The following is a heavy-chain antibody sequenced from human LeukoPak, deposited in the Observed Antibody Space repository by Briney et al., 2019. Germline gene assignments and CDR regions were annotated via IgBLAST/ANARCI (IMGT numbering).Heavy chain of an antibody. Sequence: GGSLRLSCAASGFTFSSYGMHWVRQAPGKGLEWVAVIWYDGSNKYYADSVKGRFTISRDNSKNTLYLQMNSLRAEDTAVYYCARDKSTSCYYFDYWGQGTLVTVSS. CDR3: ARDKSTSCYYFDY. D-gene: IGHD2-2*01. CDR2: IWYDGSNK. J-gene: IGHJ4*02. CDR1: GFTFSSYG. V-gene: IGHV3-33*01.